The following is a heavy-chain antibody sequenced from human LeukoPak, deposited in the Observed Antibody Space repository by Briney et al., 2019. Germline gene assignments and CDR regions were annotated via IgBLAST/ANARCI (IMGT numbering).Heavy chain of an antibody. Sequence: GGSLRLSCAASGFTFSTFSLTWVRQAPGKGLEWVANIKQDGSEKYYVGSVRGRFTISRDNAKNSLYLQMNSLRAEDTAVYYCAREDSSQIYYYYGMDVWGQGTTVTVSS. CDR2: IKQDGSEK. D-gene: IGHD6-13*01. CDR3: AREDSSQIYYYYGMDV. J-gene: IGHJ6*02. V-gene: IGHV3-7*01. CDR1: GFTFSTFS.